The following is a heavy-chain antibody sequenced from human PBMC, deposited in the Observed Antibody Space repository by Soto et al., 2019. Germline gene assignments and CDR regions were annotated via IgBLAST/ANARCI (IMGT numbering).Heavy chain of an antibody. D-gene: IGHD4-17*01. V-gene: IGHV4-34*01. CDR3: ARVRTTTVFAFDI. CDR2: INHSGST. Sequence: SETLSLTCAVYGGSFSGYYLSWIRQPPGKGLEWIGEINHSGSTNYNPSLKSRVTISVDTSKNQFSLKLSSVTAADTAVYYCARVRTTTVFAFDIWGQGTMVTVSS. J-gene: IGHJ3*02. CDR1: GGSFSGYY.